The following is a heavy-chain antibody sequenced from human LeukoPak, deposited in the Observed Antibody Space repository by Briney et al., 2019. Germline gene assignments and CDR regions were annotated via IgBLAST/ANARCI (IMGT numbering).Heavy chain of an antibody. V-gene: IGHV3-23*01. CDR3: AKDAYYDYVWGSYRYDHLGFYDY. CDR1: GFTFSSYA. J-gene: IGHJ4*02. Sequence: GGSLRLSCAASGFTFSSYAMSWVRQAPGKGQEWVSAISGSGGSTYYADSVKGRFTISRDNSKNTLYLQMNSLRAEDTAVYYCAKDAYYDYVWGSYRYDHLGFYDYWGQGTLVTVSS. CDR2: ISGSGGST. D-gene: IGHD3-16*02.